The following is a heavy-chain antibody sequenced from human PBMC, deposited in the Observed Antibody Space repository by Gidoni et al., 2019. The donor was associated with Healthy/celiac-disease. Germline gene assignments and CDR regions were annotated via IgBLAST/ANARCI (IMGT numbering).Heavy chain of an antibody. D-gene: IGHD6-13*01. Sequence: QVQLLQCGAEVEKPGASVKVSCKVSGSTLTDLSMHWVRQAPGKALEWMGGFDTGDGETIYAQKFQGRGTMTEETYTDTAYMELSSMRSEDTAVYYCATLKPQAERGGSSWYFDYWGQGTLVTVSS. V-gene: IGHV1-24*01. CDR3: ATLKPQAERGGSSWYFDY. CDR1: GSTLTDLS. J-gene: IGHJ4*02. CDR2: FDTGDGET.